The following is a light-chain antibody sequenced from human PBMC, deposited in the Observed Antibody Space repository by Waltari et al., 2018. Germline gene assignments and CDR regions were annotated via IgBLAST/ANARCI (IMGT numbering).Light chain of an antibody. CDR2: DVN. CDR3: SSYTSSNTLV. Sequence: QSALTQPASVSGSPGQWIPISCTGTSSDVGGYDYVSWYQQHPGNAPQLMIYDVNNRPSGVSNRFSGSKSGNTASLTISGLQAEDEADYYCSSYTSSNTLVFGGGTKLTVL. J-gene: IGLJ2*01. CDR1: SSDVGGYDY. V-gene: IGLV2-14*03.